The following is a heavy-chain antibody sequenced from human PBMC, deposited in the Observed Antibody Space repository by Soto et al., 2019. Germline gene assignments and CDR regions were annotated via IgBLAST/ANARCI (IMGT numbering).Heavy chain of an antibody. CDR2: IIPIFGTA. J-gene: IGHJ6*02. CDR3: ARVAAARGDYYYYGMDV. CDR1: GGTFSSYA. Sequence: QVQLVQSGAEVKKPGSSVKVSCKASGGTFSSYAISWVRQAPGQGLEWMGGIIPIFGTANYAQKSQGRVTITADESTSTAYMELSSLRSEDTAVYYCARVAAARGDYYYYGMDVWGQGTTVTVSS. V-gene: IGHV1-69*01. D-gene: IGHD6-6*01.